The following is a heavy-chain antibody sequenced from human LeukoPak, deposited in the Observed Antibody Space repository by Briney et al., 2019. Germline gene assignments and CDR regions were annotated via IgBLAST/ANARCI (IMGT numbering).Heavy chain of an antibody. CDR1: GRSISSGNYY. J-gene: IGHJ5*02. CDR3: AGGVVRGVRKVPYNWFDP. D-gene: IGHD3-10*01. CDR2: IYYSGST. V-gene: IGHV4-30-4*08. Sequence: SETLSLTCTISGRSISSGNYYWSWIRQPRGKGLEWIGYIYYSGSTYYNRSLKSRVPLSVDTSKNQSSQTLSSVTARDTAVYYCAGGVVRGVRKVPYNWFDPWGQGTLVTVSS.